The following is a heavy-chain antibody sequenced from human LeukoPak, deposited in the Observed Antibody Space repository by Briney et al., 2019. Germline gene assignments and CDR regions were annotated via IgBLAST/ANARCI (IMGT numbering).Heavy chain of an antibody. Sequence: SETLSLTCTVSGGSISSGSYYWSWIRQPAGKGLEWIGRIYTSGSTNYNPSLKSRVTISVDTSKDQLSLKLSSVTAADTAVYYCARAPASGSYGYYFDYWGQGTLVTVSS. V-gene: IGHV4-61*02. J-gene: IGHJ4*02. CDR2: IYTSGST. D-gene: IGHD1-26*01. CDR1: GGSISSGSYY. CDR3: ARAPASGSYGYYFDY.